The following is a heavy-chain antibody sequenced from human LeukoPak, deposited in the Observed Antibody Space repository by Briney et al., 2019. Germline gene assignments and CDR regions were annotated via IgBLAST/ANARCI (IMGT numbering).Heavy chain of an antibody. J-gene: IGHJ3*02. V-gene: IGHV6-1*01. Sequence: SQTPSLTCAISGDSVSSNSAAWNWIRQSPSRGLEWLGRTYYRSKWYNDYAVSVKSRITINPDTSKNQFSLQLNSVTPEDTAVCYCARAKTGSGSYSDAFDIWGQGTMVTVSS. CDR1: GDSVSSNSAA. CDR3: ARAKTGSGSYSDAFDI. CDR2: TYYRSKWYN. D-gene: IGHD3-10*01.